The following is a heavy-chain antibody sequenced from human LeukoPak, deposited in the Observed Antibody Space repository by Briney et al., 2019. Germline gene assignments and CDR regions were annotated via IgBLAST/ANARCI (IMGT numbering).Heavy chain of an antibody. CDR1: GFTFSSYA. CDR2: ISSRSTNI. V-gene: IGHV3-21*01. D-gene: IGHD3-9*01. CDR3: ARDYYDSLTGYYSSFDY. Sequence: GGSLRLSCAASGFTFSSYAMNWVRQAPGKGLEWVSSISSRSTNIYYADSVKGRFAISRDNAKNSLYLQMNSLRGEDTAVYYCARDYYDSLTGYYSSFDYWGQGTLVTVSS. J-gene: IGHJ4*02.